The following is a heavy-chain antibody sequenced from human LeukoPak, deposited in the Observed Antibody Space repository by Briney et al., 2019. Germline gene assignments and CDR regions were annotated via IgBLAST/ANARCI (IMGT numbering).Heavy chain of an antibody. V-gene: IGHV3-21*01. D-gene: IGHD3-3*01. CDR1: GFTFSSYS. J-gene: IGHJ4*02. Sequence: PGGPLRLSCAASGFTFSSYSMNWVRQAPGKGLEWVSSISSSSSYIYYADSVKGRFTISRDNAKNSLYLQMNSLRAEDTAVYYCARDRITIFGVAIDYWGQGTLVTVSS. CDR3: ARDRITIFGVAIDY. CDR2: ISSSSSYI.